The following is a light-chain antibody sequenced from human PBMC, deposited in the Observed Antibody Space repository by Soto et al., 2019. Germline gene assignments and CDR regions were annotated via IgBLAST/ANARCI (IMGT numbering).Light chain of an antibody. CDR1: SSDVGGYNY. CDR2: EVS. J-gene: IGLJ2*01. Sequence: QSALTQPASVSGSPGQSITISCTGTSSDVGGYNYVSWYQQHPGKAPKLMIYEVSNRPSGVSNRFSGSKSGNTASLTISGLQAEDEAEYYCSSYTSSSTVVFGGGTKLIVL. V-gene: IGLV2-14*01. CDR3: SSYTSSSTVV.